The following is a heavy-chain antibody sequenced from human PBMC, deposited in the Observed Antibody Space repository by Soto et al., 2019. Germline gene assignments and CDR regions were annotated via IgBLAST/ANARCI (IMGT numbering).Heavy chain of an antibody. V-gene: IGHV4-4*02. CDR1: GGSISSSNW. D-gene: IGHD2-2*01. Sequence: QVQLQESGTGLVKPSGTLSLTCAVSGGSISSSNWWSWVRQPQGKGLEWIGEIYHSGSTTYNPSLKSRVTTAVAKSKNQFSRKLSSVTAADTAVYYCASRVVVPAAVYYYYGMDVWGQGTTVTVSS. J-gene: IGHJ6*02. CDR3: ASRVVVPAAVYYYYGMDV. CDR2: IYHSGST.